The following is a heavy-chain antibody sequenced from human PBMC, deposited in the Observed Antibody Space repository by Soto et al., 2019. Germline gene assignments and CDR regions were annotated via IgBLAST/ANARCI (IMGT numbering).Heavy chain of an antibody. Sequence: GGSLRLSCAASGFTFSSYGMHWVRQAPGKGLEWVAVISYDGSNKYYADSVKGRFTISRDNSKNTLYLQMNSLRAEDTAVYYCAKELGGSSPLGMDVWGQGTTVTVSS. V-gene: IGHV3-30*18. CDR1: GFTFSSYG. J-gene: IGHJ6*02. D-gene: IGHD6-6*01. CDR2: ISYDGSNK. CDR3: AKELGGSSPLGMDV.